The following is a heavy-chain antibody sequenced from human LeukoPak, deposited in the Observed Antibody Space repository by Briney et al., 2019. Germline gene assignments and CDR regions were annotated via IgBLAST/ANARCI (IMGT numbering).Heavy chain of an antibody. J-gene: IGHJ6*03. V-gene: IGHV4-39*01. Sequence: SDTLSLTCTVSGGSLGRSNTYWGWIRQSPGKGLEWLGTILHSGYTYNNPSLKSRVTMSVDSSKNQFSLSLSSVTAADTAVYFCARHRGGGGYHYMDVWGKGTTVIVSS. CDR1: GGSLGRSNTY. CDR2: ILHSGYT. CDR3: ARHRGGGGYHYMDV. D-gene: IGHD2-21*01.